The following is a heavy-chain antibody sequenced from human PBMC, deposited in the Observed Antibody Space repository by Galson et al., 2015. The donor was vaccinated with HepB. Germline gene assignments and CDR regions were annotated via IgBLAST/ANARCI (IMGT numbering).Heavy chain of an antibody. Sequence: SVKVSCKASGHTFTSYDINWVRQATGQGLEWMGWMNPNSGNTGSAQRFQGRVTMTRNTSISTAYMELSSLRSEDTAVYYCARGVVPAAMDYYYYYGMDVWGQGTTVTVSS. CDR2: MNPNSGNT. J-gene: IGHJ6*02. V-gene: IGHV1-8*01. CDR3: ARGVVPAAMDYYYYYGMDV. CDR1: GHTFTSYD. D-gene: IGHD2-2*01.